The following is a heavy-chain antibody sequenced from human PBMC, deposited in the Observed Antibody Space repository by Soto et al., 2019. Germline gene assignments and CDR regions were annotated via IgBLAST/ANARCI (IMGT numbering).Heavy chain of an antibody. CDR2: INPNGGST. V-gene: IGHV1-46*01. CDR1: GYTFTSFY. J-gene: IGHJ4*02. Sequence: QVQLVQSGAEVKNPGASVKVSCKASGYTFTSFYIHWVRQAPGQGLEWMAIINPNGGSTNYAQNLQGRVTLTRDTSTNTVYMELSSLGSEDTAVYYCARGLTSGDYWGQGTLVTVSS. D-gene: IGHD7-27*01. CDR3: ARGLTSGDY.